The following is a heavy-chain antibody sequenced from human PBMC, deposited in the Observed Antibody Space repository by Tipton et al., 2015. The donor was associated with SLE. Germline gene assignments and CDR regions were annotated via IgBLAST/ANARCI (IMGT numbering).Heavy chain of an antibody. V-gene: IGHV4-59*01. Sequence: TLSLTCTVSGGSISSYYWSWIRQPPGKGLEWIGYIYYSGSTNYNPSLQSRVTISVDTSKNQFSLKLSSVTAADTAVYYCAGGQGPYYYYYYMDVWGKGTTVTVSS. CDR3: AGGQGPYYYYYYMDV. J-gene: IGHJ6*03. CDR2: IYYSGST. CDR1: GGSISSYY.